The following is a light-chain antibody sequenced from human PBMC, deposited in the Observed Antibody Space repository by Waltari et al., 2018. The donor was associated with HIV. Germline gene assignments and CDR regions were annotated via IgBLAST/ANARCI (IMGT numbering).Light chain of an antibody. Sequence: DIVLTQSPATLSLSPGERATLSCRASQSVGTYLVWYQQRPGQPPRLLIHDASNRATGIPARFSGSGSGTEFTLTITSLEPEDFAVYFCQHRVNWVTFGAGTRVE. CDR2: DAS. CDR1: QSVGTY. V-gene: IGKV3-11*01. J-gene: IGKJ4*01. CDR3: QHRVNWVT.